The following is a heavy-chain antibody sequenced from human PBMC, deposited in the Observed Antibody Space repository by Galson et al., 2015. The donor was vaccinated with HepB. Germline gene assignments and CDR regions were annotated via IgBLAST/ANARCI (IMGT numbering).Heavy chain of an antibody. V-gene: IGHV3-30*04. CDR3: ARGGDILTGYRGMDV. J-gene: IGHJ6*02. CDR2: ISYDENNK. CDR1: GFTFSDYT. Sequence: SLRLSCAASGFTFSDYTIYWVHQAPGKGLGWVTVISYDENNKVYADSVKGRFTISRDNSKNTLYLQMNSLRLEDTALYYCARGGDILTGYRGMDVWGQGTTVTVSS. D-gene: IGHD3-9*01.